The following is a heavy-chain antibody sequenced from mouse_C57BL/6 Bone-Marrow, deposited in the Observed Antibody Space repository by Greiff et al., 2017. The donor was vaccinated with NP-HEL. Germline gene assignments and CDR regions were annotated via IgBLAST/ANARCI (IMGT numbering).Heavy chain of an antibody. D-gene: IGHD2-3*01. J-gene: IGHJ1*03. CDR2: INPSNGGT. CDR3: ARGRTYDGYYLV. CDR1: GYTFTSYW. V-gene: IGHV1-53*01. Sequence: QVHVKQPGTELVKPGASVKLSCKASGYTFTSYWMHWVKQRPGQGLEWIGNINPSNGGTNYNEKFKSKATLTVDKSSSTAYMQLSSLTSEDSAVYYCARGRTYDGYYLVWGTGTTVTVSS.